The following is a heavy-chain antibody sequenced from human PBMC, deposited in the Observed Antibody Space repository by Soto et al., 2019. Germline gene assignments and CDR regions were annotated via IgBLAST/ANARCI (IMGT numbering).Heavy chain of an antibody. CDR2: ISWDSGST. D-gene: IGHD1-1*01. CDR3: ARDTDSDTWNDPFDY. CDR1: GFIFDDFA. V-gene: IGHV3-9*01. Sequence: DVQLVESGGGLVQPGRSLRLSCAASGFIFDDFAMHWVRQAPGKGLEWVSGISWDSGSTDYAASVKGRFIISRDNARNSLYLQMNSRRPEDTALYYCARDTDSDTWNDPFDYWGQGALVIVS. J-gene: IGHJ4*02.